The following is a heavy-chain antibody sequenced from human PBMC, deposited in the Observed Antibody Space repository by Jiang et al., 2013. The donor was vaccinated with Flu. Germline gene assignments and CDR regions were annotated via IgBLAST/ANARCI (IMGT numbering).Heavy chain of an antibody. D-gene: IGHD6-19*01. Sequence: SGAEVKKPGASVKISCKASGYASTTYSLHWVRQAPGQSLQWMGWIHAANGNGKSSQNFQDRITLTRGTSATTVYMKLSSLTPEDTAIYYCARDFAVAASIYPNWFDPWGQGTLVTVSS. J-gene: IGHJ5*02. CDR2: IHAANGNG. CDR3: ARDFAVAASIYPNWFDP. V-gene: IGHV1-3*01. CDR1: GYASTTYS.